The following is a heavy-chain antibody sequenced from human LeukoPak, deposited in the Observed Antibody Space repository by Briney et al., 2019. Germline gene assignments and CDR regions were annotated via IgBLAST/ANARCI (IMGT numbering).Heavy chain of an antibody. Sequence: SETLSLTCTVSGYSISSGYYWGWIRQPPGQGLEWIGSIYHSGSAYYNPSLKSRVIMSVDTSKNQLSLNLSSVTAADRAVYYCARASGSGWYTRYFFDYWGQGTLVTVSS. CDR3: ARASGSGWYTRYFFDY. D-gene: IGHD6-19*01. CDR2: IYHSGSA. J-gene: IGHJ4*02. CDR1: GYSISSGYY. V-gene: IGHV4-38-2*02.